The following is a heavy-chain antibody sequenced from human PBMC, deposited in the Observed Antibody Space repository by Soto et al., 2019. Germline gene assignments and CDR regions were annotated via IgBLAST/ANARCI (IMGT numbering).Heavy chain of an antibody. Sequence: EMQLLESGGGGVQPGGSLRLSCAASGFIFSDYAMTWVRQTPGKGLEWVSAITSSGSSTYFADSLKGRITISRDNSKNTLSLQMDSLRVEDTAIYYCAKGVEGYVVSSFDSWGQGALVTVSS. D-gene: IGHD5-12*01. V-gene: IGHV3-23*01. CDR3: AKGVEGYVVSSFDS. CDR1: GFIFSDYA. CDR2: ITSSGSST. J-gene: IGHJ4*02.